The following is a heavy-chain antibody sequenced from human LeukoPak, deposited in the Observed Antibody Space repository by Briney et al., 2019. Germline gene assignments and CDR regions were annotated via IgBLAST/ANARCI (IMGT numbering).Heavy chain of an antibody. V-gene: IGHV5-51*01. CDR1: GYSFTDYW. CDR2: IQPSDSDT. D-gene: IGHD1-14*01. CDR3: ARRGFNHQGEFDY. J-gene: IGHJ4*02. Sequence: PGESLKISCKGFGYSFTDYWIGWVRQMPGKGLEWMGIIQPSDSDTRYSPSFQGQVTISADKSISTAYLQWSSLEASDTAMYYCARRGFNHQGEFDYWGQGTLVTVSS.